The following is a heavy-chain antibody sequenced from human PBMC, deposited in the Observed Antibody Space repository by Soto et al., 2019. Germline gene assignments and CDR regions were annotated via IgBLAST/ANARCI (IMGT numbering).Heavy chain of an antibody. Sequence: EVQLLESGGGLVQPGGSLRLSCVASGFTFSNYAMSWVRQAPGKGLEWVSAITGRDGNTYYGDSVKGRFTSSRDNSGNMLFLQMNSLRAEDTAVYLCAKGDGTVTTLWRWGYWGLGSLVTVS. J-gene: IGHJ4*02. CDR1: GFTFSNYA. CDR2: ITGRDGNT. CDR3: AKGDGTVTTLWRWGY. D-gene: IGHD4-17*01. V-gene: IGHV3-23*01.